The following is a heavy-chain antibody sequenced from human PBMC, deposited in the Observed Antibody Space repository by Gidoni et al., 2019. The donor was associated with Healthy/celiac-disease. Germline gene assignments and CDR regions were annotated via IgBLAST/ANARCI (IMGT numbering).Heavy chain of an antibody. D-gene: IGHD1-26*01. V-gene: IGHV1-2*02. CDR2: INPNSGGT. CDR3: AREWELLRDYYYYYGMDV. CDR1: GSTFTGYY. Sequence: QVQLVQSGAEVKKPGASVKVSCTASGSTFTGYYMHWVRQAPGRGLEWMGWINPNSGGTNYAQKFQGRVTMTRDTSISTAYMELSRLRSDDTAVYYCAREWELLRDYYYYYGMDVWGQGTTVTVSS. J-gene: IGHJ6*02.